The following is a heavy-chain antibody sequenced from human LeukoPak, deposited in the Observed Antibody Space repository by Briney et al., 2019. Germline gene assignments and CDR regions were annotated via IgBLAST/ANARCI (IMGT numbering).Heavy chain of an antibody. CDR3: ATWRGSGSYGGYFDY. Sequence: GGSLRLSCAASGFTFSNYGMHWVRQAPGKGLEWVAIIWYDGSNKYYADSVKGRFTISRDNSKNTLYLQMNSLRVEDTAAYYCATWRGSGSYGGYFDYWGQGTLVTVSS. CDR2: IWYDGSNK. CDR1: GFTFSNYG. D-gene: IGHD3-10*01. J-gene: IGHJ4*02. V-gene: IGHV3-33*01.